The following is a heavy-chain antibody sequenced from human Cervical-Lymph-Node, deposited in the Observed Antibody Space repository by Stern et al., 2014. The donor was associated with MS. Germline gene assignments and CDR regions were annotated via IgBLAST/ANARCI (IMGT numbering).Heavy chain of an antibody. D-gene: IGHD3-10*01. Sequence: DQLVESGGGVVQPGRSLRLSCAASGFTFSSYGMHWVRQAPGKGLEWGAVIWYDGSNKYYADSVKGRFTISRDNSKNTLYLQMNSLRAEDTAVYYCARGDRSGSYVLLRGMDVWGQGTTVTVSS. CDR1: GFTFSSYG. V-gene: IGHV3-33*01. J-gene: IGHJ6*02. CDR2: IWYDGSNK. CDR3: ARGDRSGSYVLLRGMDV.